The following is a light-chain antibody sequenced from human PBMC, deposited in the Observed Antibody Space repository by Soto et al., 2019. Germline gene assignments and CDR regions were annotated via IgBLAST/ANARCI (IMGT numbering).Light chain of an antibody. CDR1: QGTSSW. V-gene: IGKV1D-12*01. CDR3: QQGNSFPLT. Sequence: DIPMTQSPSSVSASVGDRVTITCRASQGTSSWLAWYQQKPGKAPKLLIYAASSLQRGVPLRFRCSGTGTEFTLNISSLQAEEFATYYCQQGNSFPLTFGGGTKVEIK. J-gene: IGKJ4*01. CDR2: AAS.